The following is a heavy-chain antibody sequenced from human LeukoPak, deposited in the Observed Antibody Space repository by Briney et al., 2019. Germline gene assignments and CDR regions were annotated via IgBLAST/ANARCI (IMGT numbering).Heavy chain of an antibody. V-gene: IGHV3-30*04. J-gene: IGHJ4*02. CDR2: ISYDGSNK. CDR3: ARGILGYCSGGSCYHYYFDY. Sequence: GGSLRLSCAASGFTFSSYAMHWVRQAPSKGLEWVAVISYDGSNKYYADSVKGRFTISRDNSKNTLYLQMNSLRAEDTAVYYCARGILGYCSGGSCYHYYFDYWGQGTLVTVSS. D-gene: IGHD2-15*01. CDR1: GFTFSSYA.